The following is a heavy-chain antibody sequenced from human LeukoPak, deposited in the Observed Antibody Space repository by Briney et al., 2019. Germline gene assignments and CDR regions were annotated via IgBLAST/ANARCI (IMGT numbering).Heavy chain of an antibody. J-gene: IGHJ3*02. V-gene: IGHV4-59*01. CDR3: AREFYYGSSFSFDI. CDR2: IYYSGST. Sequence: PSETLSLTCTVSGGSITNYYWSWIRQPPGKGLEWIGYIYYSGSTSYNASLKSRVTISVDTSKNQFSLKLSSVTAADTAVYYCAREFYYGSSFSFDIWGQGAMVTVSS. CDR1: GGSITNYY. D-gene: IGHD3-22*01.